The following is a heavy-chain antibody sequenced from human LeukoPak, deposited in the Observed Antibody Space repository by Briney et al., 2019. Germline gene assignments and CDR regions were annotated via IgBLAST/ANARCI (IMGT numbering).Heavy chain of an antibody. V-gene: IGHV4-61*01. CDR2: IYYSGST. D-gene: IGHD4-17*01. CDR1: GGSVSSGSYY. CDR3: ARSSNYGDYVDWFDP. Sequence: SETLSLTCTVSGGSVSSGSYYWSWIRQPPGKGLVWIGYIYYSGSTNYNPSLKSRVTISVDTSKNQFSLKLSSVTAADTAVYYCARSSNYGDYVDWFDPWGQGTLVTVSS. J-gene: IGHJ5*02.